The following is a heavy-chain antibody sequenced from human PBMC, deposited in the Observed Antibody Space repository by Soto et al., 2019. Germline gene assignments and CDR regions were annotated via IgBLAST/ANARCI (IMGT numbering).Heavy chain of an antibody. CDR3: ARARVLYYDFWSGPDAFDI. CDR2: TYYRSKWYN. J-gene: IGHJ3*02. V-gene: IGHV6-1*01. Sequence: SQTLSLTCAISGDSVSSNSAAWNWIRQSPSRGLEWLGRTYYRSKWYNDYAVSVKSRITINPDTSKKQYSLQLNSVTPEATAFFYFARARVLYYDFWSGPDAFDIWGQGTMVTVSS. D-gene: IGHD3-3*01. CDR1: GDSVSSNSAA.